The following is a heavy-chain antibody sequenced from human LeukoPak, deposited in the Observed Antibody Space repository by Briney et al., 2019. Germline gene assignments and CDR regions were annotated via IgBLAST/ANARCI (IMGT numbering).Heavy chain of an antibody. D-gene: IGHD3-9*01. J-gene: IGHJ5*02. Sequence: ASVKDSCKASRYTFIGYYMHGVRQAPGQGLERMGRLKANSGGTNYAQKFQGGVSMTTDTFLRTAYMGQSRLRCDDTAAYYCSRARYDILGSGAFDPGGEGTLDSVSS. CDR3: SRARYDILGSGAFDP. CDR1: RYTFIGYY. V-gene: IGHV1-2*06. CDR2: LKANSGGT.